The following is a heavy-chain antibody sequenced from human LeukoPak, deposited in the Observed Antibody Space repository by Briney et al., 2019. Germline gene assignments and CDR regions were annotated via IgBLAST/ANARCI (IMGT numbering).Heavy chain of an antibody. D-gene: IGHD6-6*01. V-gene: IGHV3-23*01. CDR1: GFTFSSYA. Sequence: GGSLRLSCAASGFTFSSYAMSWVRRAPGKGLEWVSAITDTGHSTYYADSVKGRFTISRDNSKNTLNLQMNSLRAEDTAVYYCAKRVPYSSSSVYFDYWGQGTLVTVSS. CDR2: ITDTGHST. CDR3: AKRVPYSSSSVYFDY. J-gene: IGHJ4*02.